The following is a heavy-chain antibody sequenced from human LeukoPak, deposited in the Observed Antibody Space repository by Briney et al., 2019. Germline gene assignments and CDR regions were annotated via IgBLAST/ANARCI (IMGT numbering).Heavy chain of an antibody. J-gene: IGHJ5*02. D-gene: IGHD3-9*01. CDR1: GYSISSGYY. CDR3: ARGNYDILTGYWPYNWFDP. CDR2: IYHSGST. Sequence: SEILSLTCTVSGYSISSGYYWGWIRQPPGKGLEWIGSIYHSGSTYYNPSLKSRVTISVDTSKNQFSLKLSSVTAADTAVYYCARGNYDILTGYWPYNWFDPWGQGTLVTVSS. V-gene: IGHV4-38-2*02.